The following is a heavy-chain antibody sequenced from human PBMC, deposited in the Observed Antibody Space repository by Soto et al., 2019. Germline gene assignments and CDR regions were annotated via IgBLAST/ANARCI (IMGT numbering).Heavy chain of an antibody. CDR3: ARGYGGPDIVVVPAAIRFDY. CDR1: GGSISSGDYS. J-gene: IGHJ4*02. D-gene: IGHD2-2*01. Sequence: SETLSLTCTVSGGSISSGDYSWSWVRQSPGKGLEWIGHIYNSGSTNYNPSLKSRVTISVDTSKNQFSLKLSSVTAADTAVYYCARGYGGPDIVVVPAAIRFDYWGQGTLVTVSS. V-gene: IGHV4-30-4*01. CDR2: IYNSGST.